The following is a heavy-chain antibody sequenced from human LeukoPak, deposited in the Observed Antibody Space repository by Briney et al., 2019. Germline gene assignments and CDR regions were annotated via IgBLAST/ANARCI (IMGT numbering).Heavy chain of an antibody. CDR3: ARDGGSYGTNALDY. CDR2: NYSGGTT. CDR1: GFTVSNNY. J-gene: IGHJ4*02. Sequence: GGSLRLSCAISGFTVSNNYLTWVRQAPGKGLEWVSLNYSGGTTFYADSVKDRFIISRDNSRNTLFLQMNSLRVDDTAVYYCARDGGSYGTNALDYWGQGTLVTVSS. D-gene: IGHD1-26*01. V-gene: IGHV3-66*01.